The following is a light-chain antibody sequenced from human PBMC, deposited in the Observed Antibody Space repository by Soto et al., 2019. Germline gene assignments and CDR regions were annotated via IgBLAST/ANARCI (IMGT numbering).Light chain of an antibody. CDR3: QQYGASPWT. Sequence: ETVLTQSPGTLSLSPGTRATLSCRASQSVSSDYLAWYQKKPGQAPRLLIYGASSRATGIPDRFSGSGSGTDFTLIISRLEPEDFAVYYCQQYGASPWTFGQGTKVEIK. CDR2: GAS. CDR1: QSVSSDY. J-gene: IGKJ1*01. V-gene: IGKV3-20*01.